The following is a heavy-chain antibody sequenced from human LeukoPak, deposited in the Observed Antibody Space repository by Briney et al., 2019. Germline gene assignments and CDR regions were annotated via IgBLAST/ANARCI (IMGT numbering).Heavy chain of an antibody. CDR2: IRYDGSNK. Sequence: GGSLRLSCAASGFTFSSYGMHWVRQAPGKGLEWVAFIRYDGSNKYYADSVKGRFTISRDNSKNTLYLQMNSLRAEDTAVYYCARVGPQNNWNSKYFDYWGQGTLVTVSS. CDR1: GFTFSSYG. D-gene: IGHD1-7*01. J-gene: IGHJ4*02. CDR3: ARVGPQNNWNSKYFDY. V-gene: IGHV3-30*02.